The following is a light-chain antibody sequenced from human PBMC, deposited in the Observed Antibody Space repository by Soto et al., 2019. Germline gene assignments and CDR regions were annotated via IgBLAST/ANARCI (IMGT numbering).Light chain of an antibody. V-gene: IGLV2-14*03. CDR2: DVT. CDR3: TSYTSSITYV. CDR1: SSDVGGYNF. Sequence: QSALKQPASVSXSPGQSITISCTGTSSDVGGYNFVSWYQHHPGKAPKLIIYDVTNRPSGISNRFSGSKSGNTASLTISGLQAEDEADYYCTSYTSSITYVFGTGTKVTVL. J-gene: IGLJ1*01.